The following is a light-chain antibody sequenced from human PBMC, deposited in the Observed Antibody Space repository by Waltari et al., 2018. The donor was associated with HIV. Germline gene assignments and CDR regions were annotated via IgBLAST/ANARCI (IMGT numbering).Light chain of an antibody. CDR1: SSDVGAYDY. V-gene: IGLV2-14*03. CDR2: DVY. J-gene: IGLJ1*01. CDR3: ASFTSGRLNV. Sequence: QSALTQPASVSGSPGQSITISCTGTSSDVGAYDYVSWYQQHPGKVPKLLIYDVYNRPSRISTRFSGSKSGNTASLTISALHAEDEAHYYCASFTSGRLNVFGTGTKVTVL.